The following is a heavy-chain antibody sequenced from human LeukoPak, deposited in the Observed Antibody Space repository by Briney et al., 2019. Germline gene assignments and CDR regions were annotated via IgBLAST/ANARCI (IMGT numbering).Heavy chain of an antibody. CDR1: GYTFTSYD. CDR2: MNPNSGNT. J-gene: IGHJ3*02. V-gene: IGHV1-8*01. Sequence: GASVKVSCKASGYTFTSYDINWVRQATGQGLEWMGWMNPNSGNTGYAQKFQGRVTMTRNTSISTAYMELSSLRSEDTAVYYCARGRITMVRGVMPPNAFDIWGQGTMVTVSS. CDR3: ARGRITMVRGVMPPNAFDI. D-gene: IGHD3-10*01.